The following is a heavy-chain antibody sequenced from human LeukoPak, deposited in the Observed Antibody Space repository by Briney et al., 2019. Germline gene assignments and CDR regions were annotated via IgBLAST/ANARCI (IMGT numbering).Heavy chain of an antibody. V-gene: IGHV4-59*01. D-gene: IGHD3-3*01. Sequence: SETLSLTCTVSGGSISSYYWSWIRQPPGKGLEWIGYIYYSGSTNYNPSLKSRVTISVDTSKNQFPLKLSSVTAADTAVYYCARASGYYYYFDYWGQGTLVTVSS. CDR1: GGSISSYY. CDR2: IYYSGST. CDR3: ARASGYYYYFDY. J-gene: IGHJ4*02.